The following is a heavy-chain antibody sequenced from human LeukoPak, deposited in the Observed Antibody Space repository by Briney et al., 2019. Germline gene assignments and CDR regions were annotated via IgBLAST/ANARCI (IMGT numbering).Heavy chain of an antibody. J-gene: IGHJ5*02. V-gene: IGHV4-38-2*02. CDR1: GYSINSGYY. CDR3: ARDSSGKWFFL. D-gene: IGHD2/OR15-2a*01. Sequence: SETLSLTCAVSGYSINSGYYWGWIRQPPGKGLEWIGPIYYSGSTYYNPSLKSRVTISVDTSKSQFSLKLGSVSAADTAVYYCARDSSGKWFFLWGQGTLVTVSS. CDR2: IYYSGST.